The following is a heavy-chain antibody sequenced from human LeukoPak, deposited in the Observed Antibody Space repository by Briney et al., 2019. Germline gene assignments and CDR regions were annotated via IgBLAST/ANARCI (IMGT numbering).Heavy chain of an antibody. CDR3: ASVRNWGSGSFGFDY. D-gene: IGHD1-26*01. CDR2: IIPIFGTA. J-gene: IGHJ4*02. CDR1: GGTFSSYA. V-gene: IGHV1-69*05. Sequence: SLKVSCKASGGTFSSYAISWVRQAPGERREWMGRIIPIFGTANYAQKFQGRVTITTDESTSTAYMELSSLGPEDRAVYYCASVRNWGSGSFGFDYWGQGTLVTVSS.